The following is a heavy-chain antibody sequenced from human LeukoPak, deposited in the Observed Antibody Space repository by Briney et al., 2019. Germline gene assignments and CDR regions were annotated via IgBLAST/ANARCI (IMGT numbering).Heavy chain of an antibody. CDR3: ARDRSGFYSVDY. D-gene: IGHD5-12*01. CDR2: LSNDGNNY. CDR1: GGSMSFYY. V-gene: IGHV3-30*03. Sequence: LSLTCTVSGGSMSFYYWSWVRQAPGKGLEWVALLSNDGNNYAYADSVKGRFTLSGDKSKTTLYLQMNSLRAEDTAVYYCARDRSGFYSVDYWGQGTLVTVSS. J-gene: IGHJ4*02.